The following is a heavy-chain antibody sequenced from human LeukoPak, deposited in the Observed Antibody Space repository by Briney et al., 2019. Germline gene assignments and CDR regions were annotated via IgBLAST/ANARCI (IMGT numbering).Heavy chain of an antibody. CDR3: GRLWFGELYLPFDY. CDR1: GFTFNKYS. J-gene: IGHJ4*02. Sequence: GGSLRLSCAASGFTFNKYSMNWVRQAPGKGLEWVASISSSSVYIHYADLVKGRFTISRDNAKNLMFLQMDSLRVEDTAVYYCGRLWFGELYLPFDYWGQGSLVTVSS. D-gene: IGHD3-10*01. CDR2: ISSSSVYI. V-gene: IGHV3-21*01.